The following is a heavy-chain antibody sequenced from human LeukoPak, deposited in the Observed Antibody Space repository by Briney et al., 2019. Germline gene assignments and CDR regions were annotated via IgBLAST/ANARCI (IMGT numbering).Heavy chain of an antibody. CDR1: GGSISSGGYS. V-gene: IGHV4-30-2*01. CDR3: ARRYSSSWYYAFDI. Sequence: SQTLSLTCAVSGGSISSGGYSWSWIRQPPGKGLEWIGYIYHSGSTYYNPSLKSRVTISVDTSKNQFSLKLSSVTAADTAVYYCARRYSSSWYYAFDIWGQGTMVTVSS. D-gene: IGHD6-13*01. CDR2: IYHSGST. J-gene: IGHJ3*02.